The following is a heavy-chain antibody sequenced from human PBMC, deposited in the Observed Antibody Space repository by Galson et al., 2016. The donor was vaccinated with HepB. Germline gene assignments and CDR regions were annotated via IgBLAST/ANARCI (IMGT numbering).Heavy chain of an antibody. CDR1: GFTFSGYW. CDR2: ISSDGSST. J-gene: IGHJ3*02. V-gene: IGHV3-74*01. CDR3: ARPRRITLAGDAFDI. D-gene: IGHD1-14*01. Sequence: SLRLSCAASGFTFSGYWIHWVRQAPGKGLEWVSRISSDGSSTNYADSVKGRLTLSRDNAKNTVYLQMNSLRAEDTAVYYCARPRRITLAGDAFDIWGQGTTVTVSS.